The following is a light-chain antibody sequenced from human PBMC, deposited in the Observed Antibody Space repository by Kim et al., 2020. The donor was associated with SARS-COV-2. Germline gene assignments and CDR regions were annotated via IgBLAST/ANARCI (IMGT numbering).Light chain of an antibody. V-gene: IGKV1-39*01. CDR1: QNIGTY. CDR3: QQSSRVPYS. CDR2: GAF. J-gene: IGKJ2*03. Sequence: DIQVTQSPSSLSATLGATVTLTCRTSQNIGTYLNWYQQKPGKAPILLIYGAFRLQSGAPARFSGSGSTTDFFLTISNLQSEDFATYFCQQSSRVPYSFGQGTKLEIK.